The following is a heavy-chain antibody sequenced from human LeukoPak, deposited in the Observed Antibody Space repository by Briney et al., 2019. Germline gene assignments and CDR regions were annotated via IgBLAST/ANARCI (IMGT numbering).Heavy chain of an antibody. Sequence: PGGSLRPCCAASGFTFSSYEMNWVRQAPGKGLEWVSYISSSGSTIYYADSVKGRFTISRDNAKNSLYLQMNSLRAEDTAVYYCARGGAENYFDYWGQGTLVTVSS. CDR1: GFTFSSYE. CDR3: ARGGAENYFDY. V-gene: IGHV3-48*03. CDR2: ISSSGSTI. D-gene: IGHD1-14*01. J-gene: IGHJ4*02.